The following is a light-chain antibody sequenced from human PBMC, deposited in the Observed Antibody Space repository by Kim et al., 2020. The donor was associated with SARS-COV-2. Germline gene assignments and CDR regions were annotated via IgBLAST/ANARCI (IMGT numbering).Light chain of an antibody. CDR3: NSRDSSGNHVV. V-gene: IGLV3-19*01. CDR1: SFRSYN. Sequence: ALGQTVRITCPGGSFRSYNASWYQQKPGQAPVLVIYGKNNRPSGIPDRFSGSSSGNTASLTITVAQAEDEADYYCNSRDSSGNHVVFGGGTQLTVL. J-gene: IGLJ2*01. CDR2: GKN.